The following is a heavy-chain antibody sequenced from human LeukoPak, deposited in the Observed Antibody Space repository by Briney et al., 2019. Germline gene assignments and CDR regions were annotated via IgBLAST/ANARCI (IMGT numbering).Heavy chain of an antibody. CDR3: AREAPPMVRGVIDYYYGMDV. J-gene: IGHJ6*02. V-gene: IGHV3-30*02. CDR2: IRYDGSNK. CDR1: GFTFSSYG. Sequence: GGSLRLSCAASGFTFSSYGMHWVRQAPGKGLEWVAFIRYDGSNKYYADSVKGRFTISRDNSKNTLYLQMNSLRAEDTAVYYCAREAPPMVRGVIDYYYGMDVWGQGTTVTVSS. D-gene: IGHD3-10*01.